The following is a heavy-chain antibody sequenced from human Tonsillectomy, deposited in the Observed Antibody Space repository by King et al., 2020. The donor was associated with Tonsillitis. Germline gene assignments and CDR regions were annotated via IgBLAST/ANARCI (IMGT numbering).Heavy chain of an antibody. J-gene: IGHJ5*02. D-gene: IGHD2-2*02. V-gene: IGHV3-30*18. CDR1: GITFSTYA. CDR3: AKGSASCYTCWFDP. CDR2: TSSDGTNN. Sequence: QLVQSGGGVVQPGRSLRLSCAASGITFSTYAMHWVRQAPGKGLEWVAATSSDGTNNYSGDSVKGPFTISRDNSKNTLYFQMNSLRVDDTSVYYCAKGSASCYTCWFDPWGQGTLVTVSS.